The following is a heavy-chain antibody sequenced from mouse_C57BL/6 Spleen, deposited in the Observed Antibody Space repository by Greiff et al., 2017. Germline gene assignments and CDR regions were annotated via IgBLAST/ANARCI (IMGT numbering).Heavy chain of an antibody. V-gene: IGHV5-17*01. CDR1: GFTFSDYG. Sequence: EVQLVESGGGLVKPGGSLKLSCAASGFTFSDYGMHWVRQAPEKGLEWVAYISSGSSTIYYADTVKGRFTISRDNAKNTLFLQMTSLRSEDTAMXYCARPVVAYYYAMDYWGQGTSVTVSS. D-gene: IGHD1-1*01. CDR3: ARPVVAYYYAMDY. CDR2: ISSGSSTI. J-gene: IGHJ4*01.